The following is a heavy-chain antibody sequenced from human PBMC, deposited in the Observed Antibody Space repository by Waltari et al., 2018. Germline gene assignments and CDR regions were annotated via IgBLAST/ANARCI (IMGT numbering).Heavy chain of an antibody. J-gene: IGHJ4*02. Sequence: EVQLVETGGGLIQPGGSLRLSCTASGFSVDSNYVNLVRQAPGKGLEWVSVIYTGGTTYYADSVKCRFTISRDNSKNTLSLQMNSLRVEDTAMYYCAREGRGGALDYWGQGTLVTVSS. CDR3: AREGRGGALDY. CDR1: GFSVDSNY. V-gene: IGHV3-53*02. D-gene: IGHD2-21*01. CDR2: IYTGGTT.